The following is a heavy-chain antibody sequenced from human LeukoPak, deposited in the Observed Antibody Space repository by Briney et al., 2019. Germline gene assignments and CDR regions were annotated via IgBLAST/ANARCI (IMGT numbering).Heavy chain of an antibody. CDR3: ARGSDYGDPSYYYGMDV. CDR2: ISYDGSNK. Sequence: GGSLRLSCAASGFTFSSYAMHWVRQAPGKGLEWVAVISYDGSNKYYADSVKGRFTISRDNSKNTLYLQMNSLRAEDTAVYYCARGSDYGDPSYYYGMDVWGKGTTVTVSS. D-gene: IGHD4-17*01. CDR1: GFTFSSYA. V-gene: IGHV3-30*04. J-gene: IGHJ6*04.